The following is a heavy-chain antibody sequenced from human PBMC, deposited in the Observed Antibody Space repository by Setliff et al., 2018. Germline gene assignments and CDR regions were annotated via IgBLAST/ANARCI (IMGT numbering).Heavy chain of an antibody. CDR2: TIPIFGTT. J-gene: IGHJ6*03. D-gene: IGHD3-22*01. V-gene: IGHV1-69*05. CDR1: GATFSSYG. CDR3: VREGVDSRSSTDYRYYMDV. Sequence: GASVKVSCKASGATFSSYGISWVRQAPGQGLERMAGTIPIFGTTEYAQKFQGRLTIITDESTNTAFMQLSSLRSDDTAVYYCVREGVDSRSSTDYRYYMDVWGKGTTVTV.